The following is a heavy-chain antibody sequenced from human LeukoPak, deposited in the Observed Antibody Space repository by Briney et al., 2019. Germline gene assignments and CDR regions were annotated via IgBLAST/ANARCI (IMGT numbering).Heavy chain of an antibody. J-gene: IGHJ4*02. Sequence: PSETLSLTCTVSGGSISSYYWSWIRQPPGKGLEWIGYIYYSGSTNYNPSLKSRVTISVDTSKNQFSLKLSSVTAADTAVYYCARGYTYYYDSSSPRGFDYWGQGTLVTVSS. CDR2: IYYSGST. V-gene: IGHV4-59*08. CDR1: GGSISSYY. D-gene: IGHD3-22*01. CDR3: ARGYTYYYDSSSPRGFDY.